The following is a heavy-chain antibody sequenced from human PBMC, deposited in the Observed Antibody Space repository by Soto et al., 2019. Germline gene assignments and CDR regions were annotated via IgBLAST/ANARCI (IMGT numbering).Heavy chain of an antibody. J-gene: IGHJ3*02. CDR3: ARVWGGAFDI. Sequence: QVQLQESGPGLVKPSETLSLTCTVSGGSISSYYWSWIRQPPGQGLEWIGYIYYSGRTNYNPSLKSLVTRSVDTSKNQFSLKLISVTAADTAVYYCARVWGGAFDIWGQGTMLTVSS. V-gene: IGHV4-59*01. CDR2: IYYSGRT. D-gene: IGHD3-10*01. CDR1: GGSISSYY.